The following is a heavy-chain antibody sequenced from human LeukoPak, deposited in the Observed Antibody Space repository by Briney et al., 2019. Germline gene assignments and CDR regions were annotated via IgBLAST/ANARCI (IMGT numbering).Heavy chain of an antibody. V-gene: IGHV4-59*01. CDR3: ARGDRTIVFDY. D-gene: IGHD3-16*02. Sequence: SETLSLTCTVSGGSISSYYWSWIRQPPGKGLEYIGYIYYSGSTNYNPSLKSRVTISVDTSKNQFSLKLSSVTAADTAVYYCARGDRTIVFDYWGQGTLVTVSS. CDR1: GGSISSYY. J-gene: IGHJ4*02. CDR2: IYYSGST.